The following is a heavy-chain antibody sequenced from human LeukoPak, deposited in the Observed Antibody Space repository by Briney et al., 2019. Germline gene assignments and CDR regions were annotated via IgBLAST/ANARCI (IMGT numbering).Heavy chain of an antibody. CDR2: ISAYNGNT. V-gene: IGHV1-18*01. Sequence: ASVKVSCKASGYTFTSYGISWVRQAPGQGLEWMGWISAYNGNTNYAQKLQGRVTMTTDTSTSTAYMELRSLRSDDTAVYYCAREEGGGWYYYYYGMDVWGQGTTVTVSS. D-gene: IGHD6-19*01. CDR1: GYTFTSYG. CDR3: AREEGGGWYYYYYGMDV. J-gene: IGHJ6*02.